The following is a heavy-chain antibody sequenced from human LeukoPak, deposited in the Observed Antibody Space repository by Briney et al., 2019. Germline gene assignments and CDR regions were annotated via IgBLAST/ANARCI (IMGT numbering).Heavy chain of an antibody. J-gene: IGHJ3*02. D-gene: IGHD3-3*01. CDR3: ARDPGAEWSTDGDAFDI. V-gene: IGHV1-18*01. CDR2: ISAYNGNT. Sequence: GASVKVSCKASGGTFSSYAISWVRQAPGQGLEWMGWISAYNGNTNYAQKLQGRVTMTTDTSTSTAYMELRSLRSDDTAVYYCARDPGAEWSTDGDAFDIWGQGTMVTVSS. CDR1: GGTFSSYA.